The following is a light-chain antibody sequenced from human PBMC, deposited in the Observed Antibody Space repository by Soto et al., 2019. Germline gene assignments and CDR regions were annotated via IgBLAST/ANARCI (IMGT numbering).Light chain of an antibody. Sequence: QSALTQPASMSGSPGQSITISCTGTSGDVGFYDFVSWYQQHPGKVPRLIIYGVTKRPSGVSHRFSGSKSGNTASLTISGLQVEYEADYSCASYTGSSTYLFGGGTKLTVL. J-gene: IGLJ3*02. CDR2: GVT. V-gene: IGLV2-14*03. CDR1: SGDVGFYDF. CDR3: ASYTGSSTYL.